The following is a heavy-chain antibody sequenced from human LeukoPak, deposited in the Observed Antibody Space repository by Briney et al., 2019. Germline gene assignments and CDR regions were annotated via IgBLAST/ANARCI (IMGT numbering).Heavy chain of an antibody. CDR3: ARDLPLAAADPKADY. D-gene: IGHD6-13*01. CDR1: EFTVSSNE. CDR2: ISGGST. Sequence: GGSLRLSCAASEFTVSSNEMSWVRQAPGKGLEWVSSISGGSTYYADSRKGRFTISRDNSKNTLHLQMNSLRAEDTAVYYCARDLPLAAADPKADYWGQGTLVTVSS. J-gene: IGHJ4*02. V-gene: IGHV3-38-3*01.